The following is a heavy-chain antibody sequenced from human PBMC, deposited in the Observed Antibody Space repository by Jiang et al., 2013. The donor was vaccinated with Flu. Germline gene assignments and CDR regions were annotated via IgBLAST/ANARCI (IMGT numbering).Heavy chain of an antibody. CDR1: GYTFTSYA. Sequence: GAEVKKPGASVKVSCKASGYTFTSYAMHWVRQAPGQRLEWMGWINAGNGNTKYSQKFQGRVTITRDTSASTAYMELSSLRSEDTAVYYCAIPNYYDSSGYGSDAFDIWGQGTMVTV. J-gene: IGHJ3*02. CDR2: INAGNGNT. V-gene: IGHV1-3*01. D-gene: IGHD3-22*01. CDR3: AIPNYYDSSGYGSDAFDI.